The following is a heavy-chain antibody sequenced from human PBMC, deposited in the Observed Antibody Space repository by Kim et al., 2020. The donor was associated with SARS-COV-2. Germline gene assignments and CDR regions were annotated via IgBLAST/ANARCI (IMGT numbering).Heavy chain of an antibody. Sequence: SLKSRVTMSVDTSKNQFSLKLSSVTAADTAVYYCARGLMTTVTNTDAFDIWGQGTMVTVSS. CDR3: ARGLMTTVTNTDAFDI. D-gene: IGHD4-4*01. V-gene: IGHV4-4*07. J-gene: IGHJ3*02.